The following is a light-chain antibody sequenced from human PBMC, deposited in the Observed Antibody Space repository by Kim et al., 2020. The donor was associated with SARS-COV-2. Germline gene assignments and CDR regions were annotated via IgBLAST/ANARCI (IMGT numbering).Light chain of an antibody. Sequence: SYELTQPPSVSVSPGQTASITCSGDKMGDKYVCWYQQKPGQSPVVVIYQDTKRPSGIPERFSGSNSGNTATLTISGTQAMDEADYFCQAWDRTTAVFGGGTKLTVL. J-gene: IGLJ3*02. V-gene: IGLV3-1*01. CDR2: QDT. CDR1: KMGDKY. CDR3: QAWDRTTAV.